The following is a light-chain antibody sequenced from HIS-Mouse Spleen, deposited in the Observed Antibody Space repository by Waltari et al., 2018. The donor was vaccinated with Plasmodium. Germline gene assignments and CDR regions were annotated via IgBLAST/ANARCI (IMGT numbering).Light chain of an antibody. V-gene: IGLV3-10*01. CDR1: ALPKKY. CDR3: YSTDSSGNHRV. CDR2: EDS. J-gene: IGLJ3*02. Sequence: SYELTQPPSVSVSPGQTARIPCPGDALPKKYAYWSQQKSGQAPVLVIYEDSKRPSGIPERFSGSSSGTMATLTISGAQVEDEADYYCYSTDSSGNHRVFGGGTKLTVL.